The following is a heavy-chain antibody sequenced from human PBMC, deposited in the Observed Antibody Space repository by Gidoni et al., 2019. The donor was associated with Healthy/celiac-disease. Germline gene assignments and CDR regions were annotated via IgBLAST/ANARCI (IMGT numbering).Heavy chain of an antibody. CDR1: GFTFRSYS. V-gene: IGHV3-48*01. J-gene: IGHJ4*02. CDR3: ARQLRYFDWLLSGNFDY. Sequence: EVQLVESGGGLVQPGGSLILSCAASGFTFRSYSMNWVRQAPGKGLEWVSYISSSSSTIYYADSVKGRFTISRDNAKNSLYLQMNSLRAEDTAVYYCARQLRYFDWLLSGNFDYWGQGTLVTVSS. CDR2: ISSSSSTI. D-gene: IGHD3-9*01.